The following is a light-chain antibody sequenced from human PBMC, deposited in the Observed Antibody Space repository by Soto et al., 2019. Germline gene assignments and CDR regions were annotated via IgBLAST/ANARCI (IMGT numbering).Light chain of an antibody. CDR2: EVN. V-gene: IGLV2-8*01. CDR1: SSDLGDYDY. J-gene: IGLJ2*01. CDR3: SSYAGSNNLI. Sequence: QSALTQPPSASGSPGQSVTISCTGTSSDLGDYDYVSWYQQHPGKAPKLMIYEVNKRPSGVPDRFSGSKSGNTASLTVTGHQAEDEADYYCSSYAGSNNLIFGGGTKLTVL.